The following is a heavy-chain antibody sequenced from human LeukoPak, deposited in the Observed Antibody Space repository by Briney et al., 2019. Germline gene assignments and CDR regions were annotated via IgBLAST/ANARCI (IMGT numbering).Heavy chain of an antibody. V-gene: IGHV4-39*01. Sequence: PSETLSLTCTVSGGSISSSSYYWGWIRQPPGKGLEWIGSIYYSGSTYYNPSLKSRVTISVDTSKNQFSLKLSSVTAADTAVYYCARHETMVRGAPPYYFDYWGQGTLVTVSS. CDR1: GGSISSSSYY. J-gene: IGHJ4*02. D-gene: IGHD3-10*01. CDR2: IYYSGST. CDR3: ARHETMVRGAPPYYFDY.